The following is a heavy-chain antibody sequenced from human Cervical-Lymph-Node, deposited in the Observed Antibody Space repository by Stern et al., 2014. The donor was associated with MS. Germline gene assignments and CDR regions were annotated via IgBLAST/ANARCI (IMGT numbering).Heavy chain of an antibody. CDR2: ISSSSSTI. Sequence: EVQLVESGGGLVQAGGTLSLSCAASGFTFSSYSLHWVRQAPGQGLEWVSYISSSSSTIYYAGSVKGRFTISRDKAKNSLYLQMNSLRDEDTAVYYCAREDELGGTAWGQGTLVTVSS. CDR3: AREDELGGTA. CDR1: GFTFSSYS. V-gene: IGHV3-48*02. D-gene: IGHD1-14*01. J-gene: IGHJ5*02.